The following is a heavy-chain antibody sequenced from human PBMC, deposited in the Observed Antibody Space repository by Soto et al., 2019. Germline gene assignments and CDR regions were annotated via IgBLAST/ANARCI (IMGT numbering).Heavy chain of an antibody. V-gene: IGHV4-4*02. J-gene: IGHJ5*02. CDR1: GVSISSNYW. CDR2: TYDSGNT. Sequence: SETLSLTCAVSGVSISSNYWWGWIRQPPGKGLEWIGETYDSGNTRYNPSLESRVTISVDRSKNQFSLNLSSVTAADTAVYYCARVMEGGPYNWFDPWGLGTLVT. CDR3: ARVMEGGPYNWFDP. D-gene: IGHD2-8*01.